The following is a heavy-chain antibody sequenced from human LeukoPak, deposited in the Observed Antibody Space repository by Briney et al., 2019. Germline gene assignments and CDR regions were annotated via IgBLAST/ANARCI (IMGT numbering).Heavy chain of an antibody. D-gene: IGHD2-21*01. CDR3: ARDDCGGDCYSN. Sequence: SETLSLTCAVYAVAFSGYYWSWIRQPPGKGLEWIGELNHSGSTNDNPSLKSRVTISVDTSKNQFSLKLSPVAAADTAVYYCARDDCGGDCYSNWGQGTLVTVSS. CDR2: LNHSGST. J-gene: IGHJ4*02. CDR1: AVAFSGYY. V-gene: IGHV4-34*01.